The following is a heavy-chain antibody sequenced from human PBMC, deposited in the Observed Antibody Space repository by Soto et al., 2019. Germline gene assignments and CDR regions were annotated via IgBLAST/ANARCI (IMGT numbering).Heavy chain of an antibody. CDR1: GYTFTSYA. V-gene: IGHV1-3*01. CDR2: INAGNGNT. J-gene: IGHJ5*02. Sequence: ASVKVSCKASGYTFTSYAMHWVRQAPGQRLEWMGWINAGNGNTKYSQKFQGRVTITRDTSASTAYMELSSLSSEDTAVYYCASCPQNCITTSPCCLFFDPWGQGILVTVSS. D-gene: IGHD2-2*01. CDR3: ASCPQNCITTSPCCLFFDP.